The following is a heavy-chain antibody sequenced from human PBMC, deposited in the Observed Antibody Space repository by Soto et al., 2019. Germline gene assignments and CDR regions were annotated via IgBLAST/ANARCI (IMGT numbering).Heavy chain of an antibody. Sequence: PGESLKISCKGSGYSFTSYWIGWVRQMPGKGLEWMGIIYPGDSDTRYSPSFQGQVTISADKSISTAYLQWSSLKASDTAMYYCAIYIVVVVAATTNEPRHYNWFDPWGQGTLVTVSS. CDR1: GYSFTSYW. D-gene: IGHD2-15*01. V-gene: IGHV5-51*01. J-gene: IGHJ5*02. CDR2: IYPGDSDT. CDR3: AIYIVVVVAATTNEPRHYNWFDP.